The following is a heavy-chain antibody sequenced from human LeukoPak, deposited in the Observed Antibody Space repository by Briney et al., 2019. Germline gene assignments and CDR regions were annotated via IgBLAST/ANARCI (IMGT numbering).Heavy chain of an antibody. CDR2: IIPILGIA. CDR3: AREPLVGAGGGGYYYYGMDV. Sequence: VKVSCKASGGTFSSYAISWVRQAPGQGLEWMGRIIPILGIANYAQKFQGRVTITADKSTSTAYMGLSSLRSEDTAVYYCAREPLVGAGGGGYYYYGMDVWGQGTTVTVSS. J-gene: IGHJ6*02. V-gene: IGHV1-69*04. CDR1: GGTFSSYA. D-gene: IGHD1-26*01.